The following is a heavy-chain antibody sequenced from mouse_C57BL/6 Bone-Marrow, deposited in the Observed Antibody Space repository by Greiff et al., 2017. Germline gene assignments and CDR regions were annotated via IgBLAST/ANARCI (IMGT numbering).Heavy chain of an antibody. CDR2: INPYNGGT. J-gene: IGHJ3*01. CDR3: ARSTGLLPWFAY. CDR1: GYTFTDYY. V-gene: IGHV1-19*01. Sequence: VQLQQSGPVLVKPGASVKMSCKASGYTFTDYYMNWVKQSHGKSLEWIGVINPYNGGTSYNQKFKGKATLTVDKSSSTAYMELNSLTSEDSAVYYCARSTGLLPWFAYWGQGTLVTVSA. D-gene: IGHD2-3*01.